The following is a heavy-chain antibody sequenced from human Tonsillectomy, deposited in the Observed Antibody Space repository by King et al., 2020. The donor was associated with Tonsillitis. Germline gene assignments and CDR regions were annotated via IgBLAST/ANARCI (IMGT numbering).Heavy chain of an antibody. CDR3: AVWLRWSLRDN. Sequence: QLVQSGAEVKKPGASVKVSCKAAGYTFTSYDINWVRQAAGHVLEWKGWMNPNSGNTGYAQKFQGRVTMTRNTSISTAYMELSRLRSEDTAVYFCAVWLRWSLRDNWGQGTLVTVSA. CDR2: MNPNSGNT. CDR1: GYTFTSYD. D-gene: IGHD2-15*01. J-gene: IGHJ4*02. V-gene: IGHV1-8*01.